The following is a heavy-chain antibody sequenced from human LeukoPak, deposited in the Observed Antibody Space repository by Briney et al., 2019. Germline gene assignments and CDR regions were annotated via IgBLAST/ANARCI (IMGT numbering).Heavy chain of an antibody. CDR3: ARRTEYYYGSGSYLSRRGTHYYFDY. Sequence: SETLSLTCTVSGGSISSSSYYWGWIRQPPGKGLEWIGSIYYSGSTYYNPSLKSRVTISVDTSKNQFSLKLSSVTAADTAVYYCARRTEYYYGSGSYLSRRGTHYYFDYWGQGTLVTVSS. J-gene: IGHJ4*02. CDR1: GGSISSSSYY. D-gene: IGHD3-10*01. V-gene: IGHV4-39*07. CDR2: IYYSGST.